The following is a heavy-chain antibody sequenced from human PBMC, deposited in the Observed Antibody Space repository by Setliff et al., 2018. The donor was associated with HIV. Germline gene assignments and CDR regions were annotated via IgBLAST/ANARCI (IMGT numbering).Heavy chain of an antibody. V-gene: IGHV1-24*01. Sequence: ASVKVSCKVSGYTLSELSMHWVRQAPGEGLEWMGGFDPEDGETIYAEKFQGRVTMTEDTATETAYMELSSLRSEDTALYYCARGQSQGYAYSGRYGAFDIWGQGTMVTVSS. D-gene: IGHD1-26*01. CDR2: FDPEDGET. J-gene: IGHJ3*02. CDR3: ARGQSQGYAYSGRYGAFDI. CDR1: GYTLSELS.